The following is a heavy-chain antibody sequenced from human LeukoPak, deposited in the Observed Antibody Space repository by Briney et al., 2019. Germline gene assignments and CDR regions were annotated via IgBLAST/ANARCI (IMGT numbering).Heavy chain of an antibody. Sequence: GGSLRLSCAASGFTFSSYWMHWVRQAPGKGLVWVSRINSDGSSTSYADSVKGRFTISRDNAKNSLYLQMNSLRAEDTAFYYCARDWYGDSYFDDWGRGTLVIVSS. V-gene: IGHV3-74*01. CDR2: INSDGSST. CDR3: ARDWYGDSYFDD. D-gene: IGHD4-17*01. CDR1: GFTFSSYW. J-gene: IGHJ4*02.